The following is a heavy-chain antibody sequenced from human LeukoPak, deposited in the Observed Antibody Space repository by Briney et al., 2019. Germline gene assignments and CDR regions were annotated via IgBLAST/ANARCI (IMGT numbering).Heavy chain of an antibody. D-gene: IGHD1-20*01. V-gene: IGHV3-23*01. CDR1: GFTVSTNY. CDR2: ISGSGGST. J-gene: IGHJ4*02. Sequence: PGGSLRLSCAASGFTVSTNYMSWVRQAPGKGLEWVSAISGSGGSTYYADSVKGRFTISRDNSKNTLYLQMNSLRAEDTAVYFCAKCDGFDNWNPCPFDYWGQGSLVTVSS. CDR3: AKCDGFDNWNPCPFDY.